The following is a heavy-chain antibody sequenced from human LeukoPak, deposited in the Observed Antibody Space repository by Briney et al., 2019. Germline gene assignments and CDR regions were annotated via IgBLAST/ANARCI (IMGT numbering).Heavy chain of an antibody. CDR2: IKQDGSEK. D-gene: IGHD3-10*01. CDR1: GFTFSSYW. J-gene: IGHJ3*02. Sequence: SGGSLRLSCAASGFTFSSYWMSWVRQAPGKGLEWVANIKQDGSEKYYVDSVKGRFTISRDSAKNSLYLQMNSLRAEDTAVYYCARDTTKFMVRGVISFCAFDIWDQGTMVTVSS. CDR3: ARDTTKFMVRGVISFCAFDI. V-gene: IGHV3-7*01.